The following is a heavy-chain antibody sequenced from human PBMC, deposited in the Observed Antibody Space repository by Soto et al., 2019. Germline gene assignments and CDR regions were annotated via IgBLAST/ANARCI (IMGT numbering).Heavy chain of an antibody. CDR2: ISYDGSNK. Sequence: QVQLVESGGGVVQPGRSLRLSCAASGFTFSSYAMHWVRQAPGKGLEWVAVISYDGSNKYYADSVKGRFTISRDNSKNTLYLQMNSLRAEDTAVYYCARDPTSIFGVDHNNWFDPWGQGTLVTVSS. D-gene: IGHD3-3*01. J-gene: IGHJ5*02. CDR1: GFTFSSYA. V-gene: IGHV3-30-3*01. CDR3: ARDPTSIFGVDHNNWFDP.